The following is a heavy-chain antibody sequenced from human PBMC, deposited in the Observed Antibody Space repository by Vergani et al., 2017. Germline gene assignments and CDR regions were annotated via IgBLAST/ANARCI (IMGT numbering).Heavy chain of an antibody. J-gene: IGHJ6*02. CDR3: ARGNWNDFDYSYCMDV. Sequence: EVQLVESGGGLVQPGGSLRLSCAASGFTFSSSSMNWVRQAPGKGLEWVSYISSSSSTIYYADSVKGRFTISRDNAKNSLYLQMNSLRAEDTAVYYCARGNWNDFDYSYCMDVWGQGTTVTVSS. CDR1: GFTFSSSS. D-gene: IGHD1-20*01. V-gene: IGHV3-48*01. CDR2: ISSSSSTI.